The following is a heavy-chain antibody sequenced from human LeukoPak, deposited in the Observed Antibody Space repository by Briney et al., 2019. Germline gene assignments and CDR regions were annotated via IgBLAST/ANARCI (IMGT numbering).Heavy chain of an antibody. V-gene: IGHV4-34*01. J-gene: IGHJ4*02. CDR3: ARAGAYTGRLDY. Sequence: SETLSLTCAVYGGSFSGYYWSWIRQPPGKGLEWIGGINHSGSTNFNPSLKSRVTISVDTSKNQFSLKLSSVTAADTAVYYCARAGAYTGRLDYWGQGTLVTVSS. CDR1: GGSFSGYY. D-gene: IGHD1-1*01. CDR2: INHSGST.